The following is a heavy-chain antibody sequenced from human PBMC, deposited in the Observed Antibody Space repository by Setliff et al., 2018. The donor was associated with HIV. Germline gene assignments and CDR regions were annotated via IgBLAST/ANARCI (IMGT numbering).Heavy chain of an antibody. Sequence: SETLSLTCAVSGYSISSGYYWGWIRQPPGKGLEWIGSVFHSGSTYYNPSLKSRVTMSVDTSKNQFSLKLSSVTAADTAVYYCARDAERGYSYGYDYWGQGTLVTSPQ. V-gene: IGHV4-38-2*02. CDR2: VFHSGST. CDR3: ARDAERGYSYGYDY. D-gene: IGHD5-18*01. J-gene: IGHJ4*02. CDR1: GYSISSGYY.